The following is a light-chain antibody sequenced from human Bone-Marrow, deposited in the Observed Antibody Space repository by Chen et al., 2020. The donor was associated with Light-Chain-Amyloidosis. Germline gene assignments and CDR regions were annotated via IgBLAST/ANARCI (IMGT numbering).Light chain of an antibody. V-gene: IGLV3-25*03. Sequence: SYELLQPPSVSVSPGQTTRITCSGDDLPTKYAYCYQQKPGPAPVLVIHRDTERPSGIAERFSGSSSGTTATLTISGVQAEDEADYHCQSADSSGTYEVIFGGGTKLTVL. CDR2: RDT. CDR1: DLPTKY. J-gene: IGLJ2*01. CDR3: QSADSSGTYEVI.